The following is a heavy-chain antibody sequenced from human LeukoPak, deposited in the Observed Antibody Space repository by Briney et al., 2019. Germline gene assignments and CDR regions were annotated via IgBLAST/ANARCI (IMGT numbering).Heavy chain of an antibody. Sequence: GGSLRLSCGAPGFPFNSYAMSWVRQAPGKGLEWVSAISGGGGSTFYADSVRGRFTISRDDSRNTLYLEMNSLRADDTAVYYCAKRRSSWLWDAMDVWGQGTAVTVSS. CDR2: ISGGGGST. J-gene: IGHJ6*02. V-gene: IGHV3-23*01. CDR1: GFPFNSYA. CDR3: AKRRSSWLWDAMDV. D-gene: IGHD6-13*01.